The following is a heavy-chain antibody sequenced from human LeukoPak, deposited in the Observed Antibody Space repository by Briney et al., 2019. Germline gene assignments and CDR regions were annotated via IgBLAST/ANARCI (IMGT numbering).Heavy chain of an antibody. CDR2: IYYSGST. Sequence: PAETLSLTCTVSGGSISSSSYYWGWIRQPPGKGLAWIGSIYYSGSTYYNPSLKRRVTISVDTSKNQFSLKLSSVTAADRAVYYCARLGRYFDWLSAFDYWGQGTLVTVSS. CDR3: ARLGRYFDWLSAFDY. CDR1: GGSISSSSYY. D-gene: IGHD3-9*01. V-gene: IGHV4-39*01. J-gene: IGHJ4*02.